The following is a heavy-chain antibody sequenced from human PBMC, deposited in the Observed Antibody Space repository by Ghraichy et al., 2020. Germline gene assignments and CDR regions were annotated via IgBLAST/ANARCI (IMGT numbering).Heavy chain of an antibody. J-gene: IGHJ6*03. Sequence: ASVKVSCKASGYTFTSYGITWVRQAPGQGLEWMGWISPYNGDTNYLQNLQGRLTLTTDTSTSTAYIELRSLRSDDTAVYFCARALLSYPYYYYMDVWGKGTTVTVSS. V-gene: IGHV1-18*01. D-gene: IGHD1-26*01. CDR2: ISPYNGDT. CDR3: ARALLSYPYYYYMDV. CDR1: GYTFTSYG.